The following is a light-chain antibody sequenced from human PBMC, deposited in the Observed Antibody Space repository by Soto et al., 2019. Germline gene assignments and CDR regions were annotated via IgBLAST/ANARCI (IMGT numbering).Light chain of an antibody. CDR3: QQYNNWPLA. CDR2: QTS. J-gene: IGKJ5*01. Sequence: EIVLTQSPATLSSFPGDRVTLSCRASQYINTRLAWYQHRPGQAPRLLIYQTSIRAAGIPARFSGSGSGTEFTLTISSLQSEEFAVYFCQQYNNWPLAFGQGTRLEIK. V-gene: IGKV3D-15*01. CDR1: QYINTR.